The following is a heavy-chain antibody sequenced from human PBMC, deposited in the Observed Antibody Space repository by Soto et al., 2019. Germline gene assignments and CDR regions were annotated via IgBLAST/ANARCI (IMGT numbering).Heavy chain of an antibody. CDR1: GFCVRSYT. D-gene: IGHD3-3*01. CDR3: AKGFLEWLLSPVDLIDY. CDR2: ISYDGGNK. Sequence: PGGSLRLSCSGSGFCVRSYTMGWVRLAPGKGLEWVAAISYDGGNKYYADSVKGRFTISRDNSKNTLYLQMNSLRAEDAAVYYCAKGFLEWLLSPVDLIDYWGQGTLVTVSS. J-gene: IGHJ4*02. V-gene: IGHV3-30*18.